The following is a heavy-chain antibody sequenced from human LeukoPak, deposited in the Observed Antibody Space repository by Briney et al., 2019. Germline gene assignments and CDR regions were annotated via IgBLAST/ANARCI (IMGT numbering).Heavy chain of an antibody. V-gene: IGHV3-53*05. J-gene: IGHJ4*02. CDR2: IYSGGST. CDR3: AKDSGYSGYDSFDY. CDR1: GLTVSSNY. Sequence: PGGSLRLSCAASGLTVSSNYMSWVRRAPGKGLECVSVIYSGGSTYYADSVKGRFTISRDNSGNTLYLQMNSLRAEDTPVYYCAKDSGYSGYDSFDYWGQGTLVTVSS. D-gene: IGHD5-12*01.